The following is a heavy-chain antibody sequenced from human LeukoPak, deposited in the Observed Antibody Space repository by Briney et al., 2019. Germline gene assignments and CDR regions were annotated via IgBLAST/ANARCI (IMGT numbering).Heavy chain of an antibody. D-gene: IGHD3-22*01. V-gene: IGHV3-23*01. CDR3: AKVVMIVVVTPYYFDH. Sequence: PGGSLRLSCAASGFTFSSYAMSWVRQAPGKGLEWVSAISGSGGSTYYADSVKGRFTISRDNSKNTLYLQMNSLRAEDTAVYYCAKVVMIVVVTPYYFDHWGQGTLVTVSS. CDR1: GFTFSSYA. J-gene: IGHJ4*02. CDR2: ISGSGGST.